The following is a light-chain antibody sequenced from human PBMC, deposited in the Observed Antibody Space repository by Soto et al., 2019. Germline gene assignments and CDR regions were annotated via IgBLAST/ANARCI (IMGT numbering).Light chain of an antibody. CDR3: SSYTSSSTPYV. V-gene: IGLV2-14*01. Sequence: QSALTQPASVSGSPGQSITISCTGTSSDVGGYNYVSWYQQHPGKAPKLMIYEVSNRPSGVSNRFSGSKSGNKASLTISGRQAEEEADYYCSSYTSSSTPYVFGTGTKLTVL. J-gene: IGLJ1*01. CDR1: SSDVGGYNY. CDR2: EVS.